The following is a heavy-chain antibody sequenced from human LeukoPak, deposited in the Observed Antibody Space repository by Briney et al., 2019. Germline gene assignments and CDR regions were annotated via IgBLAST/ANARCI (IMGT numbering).Heavy chain of an antibody. CDR2: IGSSAGTT. J-gene: IGHJ4*02. CDR1: GFTFSSYA. CDR3: AKDRTGYTSGQGYFDY. V-gene: IGHV3-23*01. D-gene: IGHD6-19*01. Sequence: GGSLRLSCAASGFTFSSYAMSWVRQAPGKGLEWVSGIGSSAGTTYYADSVEGRFSISRDNSENTLFLQMNSLRAEDTAVYFCAKDRTGYTSGQGYFDYWGQGVLVTVSS.